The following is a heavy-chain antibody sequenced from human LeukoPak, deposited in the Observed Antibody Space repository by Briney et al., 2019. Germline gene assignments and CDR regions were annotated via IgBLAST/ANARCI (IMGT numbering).Heavy chain of an antibody. Sequence: PGGSLTLTCLASGFTFSNHWMNWIRQAPGKGLVWISRISSDGRSTSYAPSVQGRFTVSRDNAKNTVSLQMSSLRADDTAVYYCAREESTTVAFYFDHWGQGTLVPVSS. J-gene: IGHJ4*02. V-gene: IGHV3-74*03. CDR1: GFTFSNHW. D-gene: IGHD4-11*01. CDR2: ISSDGRST. CDR3: AREESTTVAFYFDH.